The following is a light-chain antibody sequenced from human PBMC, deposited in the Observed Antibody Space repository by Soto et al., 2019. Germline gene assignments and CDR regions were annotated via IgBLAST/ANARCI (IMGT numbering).Light chain of an antibody. CDR3: QNHDSAPIT. Sequence: DIPMTQSPSSLSASVGDRVTITCRASQGISTYLAWYQQKPGKVPNLLSYAASTLQSGVPSRFSGSGSGTDCTLTISSLQPGDVGTYYWQNHDSAPITFGQGTRLEIK. CDR1: QGISTY. J-gene: IGKJ5*01. CDR2: AAS. V-gene: IGKV1-27*01.